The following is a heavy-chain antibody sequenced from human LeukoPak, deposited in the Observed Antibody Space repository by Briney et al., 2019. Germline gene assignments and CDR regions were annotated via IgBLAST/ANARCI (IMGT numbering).Heavy chain of an antibody. D-gene: IGHD3-9*01. CDR2: IYYSGST. CDR1: GGSISSYY. CDR3: ARAPHDWSFDY. J-gene: IGHJ4*02. Sequence: SETLSLTCTVSGGSISSYYWSWIRQPPGKGLEWIGYIYYSGSTNYNPSPKSRVTISVDTSKNQFSLKLSSVTAADTAVYYCARAPHDWSFDYWGQGTLVTVSS. V-gene: IGHV4-59*01.